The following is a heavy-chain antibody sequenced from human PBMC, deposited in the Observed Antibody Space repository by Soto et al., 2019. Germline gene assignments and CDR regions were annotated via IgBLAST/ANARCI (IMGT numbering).Heavy chain of an antibody. J-gene: IGHJ4*02. D-gene: IGHD6-19*01. Sequence: QVQLQESGPELVKPSQTLSLTCTVSGGSISSGDYYWSWIRQPPGKGLEWIGYIYYSGSTYYNPSLKSRVNISVDTSKNQFSLKLSSVTAADTAVYYCARQSIAVAGCFDYWGQGTLVTVSS. CDR2: IYYSGST. CDR1: GGSISSGDYY. V-gene: IGHV4-30-4*01. CDR3: ARQSIAVAGCFDY.